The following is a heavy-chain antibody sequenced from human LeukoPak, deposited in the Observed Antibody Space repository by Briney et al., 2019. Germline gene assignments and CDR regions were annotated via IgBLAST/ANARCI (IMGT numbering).Heavy chain of an antibody. Sequence: SETLSLTCTVSGGSISSHDCYWSWIRQPPGKGLEWIGYIYYSGSTYYNPSLKSRLTMSIDTSKNQFSLKLSSVTAADTAVYYCARRRDKHYYYGTDVWGQGTTVTVSS. CDR3: ARRRDKHYYYGTDV. V-gene: IGHV4-30-4*01. D-gene: IGHD2-15*01. CDR2: IYYSGST. CDR1: GGSISSHDCY. J-gene: IGHJ6*02.